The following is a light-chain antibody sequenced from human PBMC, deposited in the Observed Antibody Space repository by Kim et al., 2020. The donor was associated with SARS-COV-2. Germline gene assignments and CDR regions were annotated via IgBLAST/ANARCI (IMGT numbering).Light chain of an antibody. J-gene: IGLJ3*02. CDR1: TGAIASEY. CDR3: QTYDKNTHWV. V-gene: IGLV6-57*02. CDR2: EDD. Sequence: KTVSTSCTGSTGAIASEYVQWYQQRPGSAPTTVIYEDDQRPSGVPDRFSGSIDSSANSASLTISGLQTDDEATYYCQTYDKNTHWVFGGGTQLTVL.